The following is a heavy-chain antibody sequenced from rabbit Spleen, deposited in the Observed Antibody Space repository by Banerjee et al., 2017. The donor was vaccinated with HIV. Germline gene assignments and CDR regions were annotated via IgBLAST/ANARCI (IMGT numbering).Heavy chain of an antibody. CDR1: GIDFSSGYD. CDR2: IYAAKGST. Sequence: QSLEESGGDLVKPGASLTLTCTASGIDFSSGYDMCWVRQAPGKGLEWIGIIYAAKGSTDYASWVNGRLTISSDNAQSTVDLKMTSLTAADTATYFCARAIVPWLGLTRLDLWGQGTLVTVS. V-gene: IGHV1S40*01. CDR3: ARAIVPWLGLTRLDL. D-gene: IGHD4-1*01. J-gene: IGHJ3*01.